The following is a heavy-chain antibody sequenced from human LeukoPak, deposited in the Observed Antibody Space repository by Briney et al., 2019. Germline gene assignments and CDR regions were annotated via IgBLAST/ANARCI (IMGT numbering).Heavy chain of an antibody. J-gene: IGHJ6*02. CDR3: ARQKWEQQGRDYYFYGLDV. D-gene: IGHD1-26*01. CDR1: AGSISSSNW. Sequence: QPSETLSLTCAVSAGSISSSNWWSWVRQSPVKGLEWIGEIYLYGTTNYNPSLKSRVTMSVDRSKNQFSLKLSSVTAADTAVYYCARQKWEQQGRDYYFYGLDVWGPGTTVTVSS. V-gene: IGHV4-4*02. CDR2: IYLYGTT.